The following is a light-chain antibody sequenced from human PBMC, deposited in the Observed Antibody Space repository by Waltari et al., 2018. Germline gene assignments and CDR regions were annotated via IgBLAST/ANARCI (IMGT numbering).Light chain of an antibody. CDR1: QGISSY. CDR3: QQYHNYPF. V-gene: IGKV1-8*01. CDR2: GSS. Sequence: AIRITQSPSSLSASTGDRVTITCRASQGISSYLACYQQKPGKAPKLLIYGSSTFQSGVPSRFSGSGSGTDFTLNISLLQSEDFATYYCQQYHNYPFFGGGTRVEIK. J-gene: IGKJ4*01.